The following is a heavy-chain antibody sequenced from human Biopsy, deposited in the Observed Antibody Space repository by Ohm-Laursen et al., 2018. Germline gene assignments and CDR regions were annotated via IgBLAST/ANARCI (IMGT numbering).Heavy chain of an antibody. V-gene: IGHV4-34*01. CDR1: GKSFSGYF. Sequence: SDTLSLTCAVSGKSFSGYFWTWIRQPPGKGLEWIGEVNDSGTTNYNPSLKSRLTVSVDPTREQFSLKLTSVTAADTALYYCARLGDFHGSGIYGLDVWGRGTLVTVSS. D-gene: IGHD3-10*01. CDR2: VNDSGTT. CDR3: ARLGDFHGSGIYGLDV. J-gene: IGHJ6*02.